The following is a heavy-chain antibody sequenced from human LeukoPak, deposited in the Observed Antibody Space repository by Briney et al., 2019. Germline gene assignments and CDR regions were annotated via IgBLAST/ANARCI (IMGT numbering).Heavy chain of an antibody. V-gene: IGHV3-7*01. J-gene: IGHJ5*02. CDR3: AGGSGYLITS. D-gene: IGHD3-9*01. CDR1: GFTLRLYW. Sequence: PGGSVRLSCAASGFTLRLYWMIWVRQAPGKGLAWLAIIKQDGTEKHYKGSVEGRFTISRDNAKNSLHLQMDSLRAEDTAVYYCAGGSGYLITSWGQGTLVTVSS. CDR2: IKQDGTEK.